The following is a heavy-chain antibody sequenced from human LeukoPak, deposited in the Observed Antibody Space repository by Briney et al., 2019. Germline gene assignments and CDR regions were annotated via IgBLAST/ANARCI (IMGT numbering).Heavy chain of an antibody. J-gene: IGHJ4*02. CDR3: AKPPEWELLGYFDY. CDR2: ISGSGGST. Sequence: GGSLRLSCAASGFTFSSYAMSWVRRAPGKGLEWVSAISGSGGSTYYADSVKGRFTISRDNSKNTLYLQMNSLRAEDTAVYYCAKPPEWELLGYFDYWGQGTLVTVSS. CDR1: GFTFSSYA. V-gene: IGHV3-23*01. D-gene: IGHD1-26*01.